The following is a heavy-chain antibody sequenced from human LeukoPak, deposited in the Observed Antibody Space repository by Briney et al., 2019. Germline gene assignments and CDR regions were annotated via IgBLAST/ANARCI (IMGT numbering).Heavy chain of an antibody. CDR3: ARATLYSGYDLSDAFDI. V-gene: IGHV4-59*01. Sequence: SETLSLTCTVSGGSISSYYWSWIRQPPGKGLEWIGYIYYSGSTNYNPSLKSRVTISVDTSKNQFSLKLSSVTAADTAVYYCARATLYSGYDLSDAFDIWGQGTMVTVSS. J-gene: IGHJ3*02. D-gene: IGHD5-12*01. CDR2: IYYSGST. CDR1: GGSISSYY.